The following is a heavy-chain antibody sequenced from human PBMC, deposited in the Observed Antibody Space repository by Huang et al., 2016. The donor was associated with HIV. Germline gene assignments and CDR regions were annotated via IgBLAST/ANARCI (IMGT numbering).Heavy chain of an antibody. D-gene: IGHD2-21*02. J-gene: IGHJ4*02. CDR2: LYPDDSDT. CDR3: ARSEVLVTAVPFDH. V-gene: IGHV5-51*03. CDR1: GYSFTNYW. Sequence: EVQLVQSEAEVKKPGEYLKISCRDSGYSFTNYWIGWVRQRPGEGLECMGVLYPDDSDTRYIPSVQGQVTFSADKSTRTAYLQWSSLQASDTAIYYCARSEVLVTAVPFDHWGQGTLVTVSS.